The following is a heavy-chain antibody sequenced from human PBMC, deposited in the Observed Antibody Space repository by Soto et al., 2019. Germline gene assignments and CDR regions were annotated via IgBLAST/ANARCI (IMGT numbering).Heavy chain of an antibody. J-gene: IGHJ1*01. CDR3: ARESSGYDRAEYFQH. Sequence: SETLSLTCTVSGGSISSYYWSWIRQPPGKGLEWIGYIYHSGSTNYNPSLKSRVTISVDTSKNQFSLKLSSVTAADTAVYYCARESSGYDRAEYFQHWGQGTLVTVSS. CDR1: GGSISSYY. V-gene: IGHV4-59*01. D-gene: IGHD5-12*01. CDR2: IYHSGST.